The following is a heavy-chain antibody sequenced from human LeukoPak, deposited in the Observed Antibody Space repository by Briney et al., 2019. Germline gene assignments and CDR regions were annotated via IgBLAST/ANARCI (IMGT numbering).Heavy chain of an antibody. D-gene: IGHD3-16*02. CDR2: IWSDGSSD. V-gene: IGHV3-33*01. CDR3: ARGQSPSFYDMDV. CDR1: GSIFSNYG. Sequence: GGSLRLSCVASGSIFSNYGMHWVRQAPGMGLEWVAVIWSDGSSDRYAASVKGRFTISRDNSWNTLYLQMSGLRADDTAVYYCARGQSPSFYDMDVWGQGTTV. J-gene: IGHJ6*02.